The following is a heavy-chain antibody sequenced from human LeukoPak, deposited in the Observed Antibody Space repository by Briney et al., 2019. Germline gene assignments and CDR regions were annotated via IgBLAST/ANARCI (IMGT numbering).Heavy chain of an antibody. CDR1: GYTFTNFG. CDR2: IAAYDGNT. V-gene: IGHV1-18*01. CDR3: ARDYALEYFDWLLPPYDY. J-gene: IGHJ4*02. D-gene: IGHD3-9*01. Sequence: GASVKVSCKASGYTFTNFGISWVRQAPGQGLEWMGWIAAYDGNTNSAQKFQGRVTLTTDTATTTAYMELRSLRSDDTAVYYCARDYALEYFDWLLPPYDYWGQGTLVTVSS.